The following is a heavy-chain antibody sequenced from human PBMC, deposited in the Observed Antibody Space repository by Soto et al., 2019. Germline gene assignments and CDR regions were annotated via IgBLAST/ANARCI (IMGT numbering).Heavy chain of an antibody. CDR1: GGTFSSYA. CDR2: IIPIFGTA. Sequence: SVKVSCKASGGTFSSYAISWVRQAPGQGLEWMGGIIPIFGTANYAQKFQGRVTITADESTSTAYMELSSLRSEDTAVYYCARREVAARPGSYYYYGMDVWGQGTTVTVSS. D-gene: IGHD6-6*01. CDR3: ARREVAARPGSYYYYGMDV. V-gene: IGHV1-69*13. J-gene: IGHJ6*02.